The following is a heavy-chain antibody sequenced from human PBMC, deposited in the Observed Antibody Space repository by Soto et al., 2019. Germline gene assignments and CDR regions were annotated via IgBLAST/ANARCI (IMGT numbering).Heavy chain of an antibody. CDR3: ARQGDSRILRDTFDI. J-gene: IGHJ3*02. CDR1: GYTFTHYA. Sequence: QVQLVQSGAEVKQPGASVKVSCKSSGYTFTHYAMHWVRQAPGQGLEWLGWINTDNGNTAFSQKFPGIVSITMDTSASTAYVDLSSLISEDTAVYYCARQGDSRILRDTFDIWGQGTLVTVAS. CDR2: INTDNGNT. V-gene: IGHV1-3*04. D-gene: IGHD2-8*01.